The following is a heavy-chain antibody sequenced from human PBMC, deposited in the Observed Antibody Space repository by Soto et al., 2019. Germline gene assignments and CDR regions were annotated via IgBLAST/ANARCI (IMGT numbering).Heavy chain of an antibody. J-gene: IGHJ5*01. CDR1: GYTLIELS. V-gene: IGHV1-24*01. CDR3: ATVYYYYDISYYSYNCYDS. D-gene: IGHD3-22*01. Sequence: ASVKVSCKASGYTLIELSMHWVRQAPGQGLEWLGGIDPEEGETIYAQRFQGRVTMTGDTSTDTDYMELSSLRSEDTAVYYCATVYYYYDISYYSYNCYDSWGQGTLVTVSS. CDR2: IDPEEGET.